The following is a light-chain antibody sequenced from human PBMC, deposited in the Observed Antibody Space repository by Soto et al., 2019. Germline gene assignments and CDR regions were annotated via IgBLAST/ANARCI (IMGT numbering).Light chain of an antibody. CDR2: KAS. V-gene: IGKV1-5*03. CDR1: QSVSTW. J-gene: IGKJ1*01. Sequence: DIQMTQSPSTLSASVGDRVTITCRASQSVSTWLAWYQQKPGKAPKLLIYKASNLESGVPSRFTGSGSGTEFTLTISSPQPDDFATYYCQQYNNWTFGQGTKVDIK. CDR3: QQYNNWT.